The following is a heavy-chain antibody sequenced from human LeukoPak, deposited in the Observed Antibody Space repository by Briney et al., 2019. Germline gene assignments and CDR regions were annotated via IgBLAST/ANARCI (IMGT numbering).Heavy chain of an antibody. J-gene: IGHJ4*02. CDR2: IYYSGST. CDR3: ARHKSVLLPFDY. V-gene: IGHV4-59*08. D-gene: IGHD2-15*01. Sequence: PSETLSLTCTVSGASISSYYWSWLRQPPGKGLEWIGYIYYSGSTNYNPSLKSRVTISVDTSKNQFSLKLSSVTAADTAVYYCARHKSVLLPFDYWGQGTLVTVSS. CDR1: GASISSYY.